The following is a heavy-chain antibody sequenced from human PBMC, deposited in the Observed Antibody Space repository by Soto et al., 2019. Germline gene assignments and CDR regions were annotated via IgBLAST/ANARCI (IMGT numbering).Heavy chain of an antibody. D-gene: IGHD6-6*01. Sequence: GESLKISCKGSGYSFTSYWISWVRQMPGKGLEWMGRIDPSDSYTNYSPSFQGHVTISADKSISTAYLQWSSLKASDTAMYYCARLGGAARPFLGMYVWGQGTTVTVSS. CDR1: GYSFTSYW. V-gene: IGHV5-10-1*01. CDR3: ARLGGAARPFLGMYV. J-gene: IGHJ6*02. CDR2: IDPSDSYT.